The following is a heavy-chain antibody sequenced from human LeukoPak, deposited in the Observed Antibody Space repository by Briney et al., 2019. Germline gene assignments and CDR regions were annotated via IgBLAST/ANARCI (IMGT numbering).Heavy chain of an antibody. Sequence: GGSLRLSCAASGFTFSSYAMSWVRQAPGKGLEWVGFIRSKAYGGTTEYAASVKGRFTISRDDSKSIAYLQMNSLKTEDAAVYYCTRLTIFGVVIHADFDYWGQGTLVTVSS. CDR2: IRSKAYGGTT. CDR3: TRLTIFGVVIHADFDY. CDR1: GFTFSSYA. V-gene: IGHV3-49*04. D-gene: IGHD3-3*01. J-gene: IGHJ4*02.